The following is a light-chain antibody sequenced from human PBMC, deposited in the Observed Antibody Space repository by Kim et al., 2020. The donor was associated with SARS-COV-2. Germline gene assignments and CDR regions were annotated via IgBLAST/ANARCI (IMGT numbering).Light chain of an antibody. J-gene: IGKJ1*01. Sequence: EIVLTQSPGTLSLSPGERATLSCRASQSVSSSYLAWYQQKPGQPPRLLIYGPSSRAAGIPDRFSGSGSGTDFTLTISRLEPEDFAVYYCQQYGSSILRFGPGTKVDIK. CDR1: QSVSSSY. CDR3: QQYGSSILR. V-gene: IGKV3-20*01. CDR2: GPS.